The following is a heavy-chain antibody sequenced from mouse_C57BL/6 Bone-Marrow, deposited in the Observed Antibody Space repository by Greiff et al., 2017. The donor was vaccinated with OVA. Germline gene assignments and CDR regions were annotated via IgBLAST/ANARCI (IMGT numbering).Heavy chain of an antibody. CDR2: INYDGSST. Sequence: VQLKESEGGLVQPGSSMKLSCTASGFTFSDYYMAWVRQVPEKGLEWVANINYDGSSTYYLDSLKSRFIISRDNAKNILYLQMSSLKSEDTATYYCARDTQFITTVDWYFDVWGTGTTVTVSS. V-gene: IGHV5-16*01. CDR1: GFTFSDYY. D-gene: IGHD1-1*01. J-gene: IGHJ1*03. CDR3: ARDTQFITTVDWYFDV.